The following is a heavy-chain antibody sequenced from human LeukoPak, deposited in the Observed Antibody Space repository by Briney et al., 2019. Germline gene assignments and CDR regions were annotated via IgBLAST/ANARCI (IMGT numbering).Heavy chain of an antibody. CDR3: ARDLRFPYSNYVDY. J-gene: IGHJ4*02. D-gene: IGHD3-3*01. V-gene: IGHV1-3*01. Sequence: KFQGRVTITRDTSASTAYMELSSLRSEDTAVYYCARDLRFPYSNYVDYWGQGTLVTVSS.